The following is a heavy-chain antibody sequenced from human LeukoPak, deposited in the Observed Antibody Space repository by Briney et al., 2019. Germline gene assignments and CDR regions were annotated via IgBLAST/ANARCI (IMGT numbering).Heavy chain of an antibody. V-gene: IGHV3-33*01. CDR1: GFTFSSYG. CDR3: ARVILDSSGYYDALDI. J-gene: IGHJ3*02. CDR2: IWYDGSNK. D-gene: IGHD3-22*01. Sequence: PGGSLRLSCAASGFTFSSYGMHWVRQAPGKGLEWVAVIWYDGSNKYYADSVKGRFTISRDNSKNTLYLQMNSLRAEDTAVYYCARVILDSSGYYDALDIWGQGTMVTVSS.